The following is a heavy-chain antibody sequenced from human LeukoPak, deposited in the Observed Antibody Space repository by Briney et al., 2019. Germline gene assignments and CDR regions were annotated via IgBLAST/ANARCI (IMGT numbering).Heavy chain of an antibody. CDR1: GGSISTFY. CDR3: AREGGDPRWLDP. V-gene: IGHV4-4*07. Sequence: SETLSLTCTVSGGSISTFYWTWIRQPTGKALEWIGRINNSGSTNYNPSLRSRVSMSVDRSKNQFSVTLSSVTAADTAVYFCAREGGDPRWLDPWGQGTLVTVSS. CDR2: INNSGST. J-gene: IGHJ5*02. D-gene: IGHD6-25*01.